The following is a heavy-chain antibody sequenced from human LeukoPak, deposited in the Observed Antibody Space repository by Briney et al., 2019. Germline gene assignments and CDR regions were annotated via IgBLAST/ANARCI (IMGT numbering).Heavy chain of an antibody. CDR2: ISYSGST. J-gene: IGHJ3*02. CDR1: GGSISSYY. Sequence: SETLSLTCTVSGGSISSYYWTWIRQPPGKGLEWIGYISYSGSTYYNPSLKSRLTISVDTSKNQFSLKLSSVTAADTAVYYCARAPVLGATVFGVVTPLAFDIWGQGTMVTVSS. V-gene: IGHV4-59*08. D-gene: IGHD3-3*01. CDR3: ARAPVLGATVFGVVTPLAFDI.